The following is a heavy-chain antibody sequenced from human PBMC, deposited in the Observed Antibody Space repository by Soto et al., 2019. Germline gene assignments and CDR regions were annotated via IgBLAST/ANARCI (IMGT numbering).Heavy chain of an antibody. CDR2: INSGSSTI. J-gene: IGHJ4*02. V-gene: IGHV3-48*01. CDR3: ARDNPRSGYEKFDY. CDR1: GFTFSSYS. D-gene: IGHD3-3*01. Sequence: EVQLVESGGGLVQPGGSLRLSCAASGFTFSSYSMNWVRQAPGKGLEWVSYINSGSSTIYYADSVKGRFTISRDNAKNSLYLQLNSLRAEDTAVYYCARDNPRSGYEKFDYWGQGTLVTVSS.